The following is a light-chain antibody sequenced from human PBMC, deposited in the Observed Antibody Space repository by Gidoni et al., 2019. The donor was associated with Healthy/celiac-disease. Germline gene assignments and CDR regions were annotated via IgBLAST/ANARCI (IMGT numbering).Light chain of an antibody. CDR3: QQRSNWPPLYT. CDR2: DAS. J-gene: IGKJ2*01. V-gene: IGKV3-11*01. CDR1: QSVSSY. Sequence: ESVLTQSPATLSLSPGERATLSCRASQSVSSYLAWYQQKPGPAPRLLIYDASNRATGIPARFSGSGSGTDFTLTISSLEPEDFAVYYCQQRSNWPPLYTFGQGTKLEIK.